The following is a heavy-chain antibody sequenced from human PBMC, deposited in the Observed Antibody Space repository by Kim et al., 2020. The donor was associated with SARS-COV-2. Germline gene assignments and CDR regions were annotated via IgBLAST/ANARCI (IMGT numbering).Heavy chain of an antibody. V-gene: IGHV5-10-1*01. CDR1: GYSFTSWW. D-gene: IGHD3-22*01. CDR2: IDPSDSYT. J-gene: IGHJ5*02. Sequence: GESLKISCKGSGYSFTSWWISWVRQMPGKGLEWMGRIDPSDSYTNYSPSFQGHVTLSADKSISTAYLQWSSLKASDTAMYYCARSFRDSSAYYLNWFDPWGQGTLVTVSS. CDR3: ARSFRDSSAYYLNWFDP.